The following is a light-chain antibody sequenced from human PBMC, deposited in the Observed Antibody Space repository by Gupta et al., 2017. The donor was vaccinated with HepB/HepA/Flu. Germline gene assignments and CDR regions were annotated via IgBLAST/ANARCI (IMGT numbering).Light chain of an antibody. Sequence: DIQMTQSPSTLSASAGDTVTITCRASQSIGDWLAWYQQKPGKAPNLLISKASNLETGVPSRFSGSGSGTEFTLTISRLQPDDFANYYCQQYVSYSTFGQGTKVQIK. CDR1: QSIGDW. CDR3: QQYVSYST. CDR2: KAS. V-gene: IGKV1-5*03. J-gene: IGKJ1*01.